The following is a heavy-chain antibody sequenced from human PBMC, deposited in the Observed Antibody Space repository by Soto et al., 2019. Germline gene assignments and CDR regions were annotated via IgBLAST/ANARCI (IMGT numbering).Heavy chain of an antibody. D-gene: IGHD6-6*01. J-gene: IGHJ5*02. Sequence: GGSLRLSCAVSGFTVSSNYMSWVRQAPGKGLEWVSVIYSGGATHYVDSVKGRFSISRDDSRNTLYLQMNNVRAQDTAVYYCAAAESSSYGIFGHWGKGTLVTVSS. CDR1: GFTVSSNY. CDR3: AAAESSSYGIFGH. V-gene: IGHV3-66*01. CDR2: IYSGGAT.